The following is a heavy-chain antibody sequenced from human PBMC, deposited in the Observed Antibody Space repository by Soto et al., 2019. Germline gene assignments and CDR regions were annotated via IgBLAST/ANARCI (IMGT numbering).Heavy chain of an antibody. J-gene: IGHJ6*02. CDR3: ARVPYCSGGSCTLYYYYGMDV. V-gene: IGHV3-48*03. Sequence: GGSLRLSCAASGFTFSSYEMNWVRRAPGKGLEWVSYISSSGSTIYYADSVKGRFTISRDNAKNSLYLQMNSLRAEDTAVYYCARVPYCSGGSCTLYYYYGMDVWGQGTTVTVSS. CDR1: GFTFSSYE. CDR2: ISSSGSTI. D-gene: IGHD2-15*01.